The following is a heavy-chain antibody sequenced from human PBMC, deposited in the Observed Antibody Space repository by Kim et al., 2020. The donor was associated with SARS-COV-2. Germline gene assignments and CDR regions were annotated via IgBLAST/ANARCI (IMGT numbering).Heavy chain of an antibody. D-gene: IGHD2-2*01. J-gene: IGHJ6*02. CDR1: GGSISSSSYY. CDR3: VRDCSSTICYDAVYYYFGLDV. Sequence: SETLSLTCTVSGGSISSSSYYWGWIRQPPGQGLEWIGSIYYSGSTYYNPSLKSRVTISVDTSKNQFSLKLSSVTAADTAVYYCVRDCSSTICYDAVYYYFGLDVWGQGTTVTVSS. V-gene: IGHV4-39*01. CDR2: IYYSGST.